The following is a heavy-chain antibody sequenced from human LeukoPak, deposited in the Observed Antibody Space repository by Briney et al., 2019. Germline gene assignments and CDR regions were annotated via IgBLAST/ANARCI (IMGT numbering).Heavy chain of an antibody. D-gene: IGHD3-22*01. CDR2: IYYSGST. V-gene: IGHV4-59*01. Sequence: SETLSLTCTVSGGSISSYHWSWIRQPPGKGLEWIGYIYYSGSTNYNPSLKSRVTISVDTSKNQFSLKLSSVTAADTAVYYCAREVNYYDSSGYYYAYDYWGQGTLVTVSS. CDR1: GGSISSYH. CDR3: AREVNYYDSSGYYYAYDY. J-gene: IGHJ4*02.